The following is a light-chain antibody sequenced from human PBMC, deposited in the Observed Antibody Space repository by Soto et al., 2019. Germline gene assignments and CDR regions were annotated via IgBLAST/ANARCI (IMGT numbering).Light chain of an antibody. CDR2: SAI. Sequence: IQMTQSPSSLSASVGDRVTITCRASHDISTHLNWYQQKPGKAPKLLIYSAINLQSGVPSRFSGRGSGTDFTLTISSLQPEDFATYYCQQSYSTPYTFGQGTKVDI. J-gene: IGKJ2*01. CDR1: HDISTH. CDR3: QQSYSTPYT. V-gene: IGKV1-39*01.